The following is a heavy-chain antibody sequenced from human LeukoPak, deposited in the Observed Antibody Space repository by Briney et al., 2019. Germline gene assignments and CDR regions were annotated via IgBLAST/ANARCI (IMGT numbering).Heavy chain of an antibody. J-gene: IGHJ4*02. D-gene: IGHD2-15*01. CDR2: IYSSGST. CDR3: ASLVVVAANDY. Sequence: SETLSLTCNVSGGSIRGYYWSWIRQPPGKGLEWIGYIYSSGSTNYNPSLKSRVTMSVDTSKNQFSLKVSPVTAADTAVYYCASLVVVAANDYWGQGTLVTVSS. CDR1: GGSIRGYY. V-gene: IGHV4-59*01.